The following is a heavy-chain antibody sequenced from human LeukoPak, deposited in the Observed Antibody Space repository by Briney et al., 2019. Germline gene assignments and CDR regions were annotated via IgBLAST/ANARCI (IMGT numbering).Heavy chain of an antibody. V-gene: IGHV4-4*07. Sequence: SETLSLTCTVSGRTISSYYWSWIRQPPGKGLEWIGRIYTSSSTNYNPSPTSRVTMSVYTSKNQFSLKLSSVTAADSAVYYWAREIAAALPGENWFDRWGQGTLVTVSS. CDR3: AREIAAALPGENWFDR. D-gene: IGHD6-13*01. CDR1: GRTISSYY. J-gene: IGHJ5*02. CDR2: IYTSSST.